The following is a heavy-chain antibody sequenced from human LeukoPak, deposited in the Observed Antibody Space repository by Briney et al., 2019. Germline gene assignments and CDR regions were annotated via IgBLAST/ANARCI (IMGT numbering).Heavy chain of an antibody. D-gene: IGHD5-12*01. V-gene: IGHV1-69*08. Sequence: SVKVSCKASGGSFSDYSISWVRQAPGQGLEWMGRIIAILDTAHYAQKFQGRFSITADKTTTTVYMELSSLRSDDTAVYYCVRSGYDYDWFDPWGQGTLVTVSS. J-gene: IGHJ5*02. CDR3: VRSGYDYDWFDP. CDR1: GGSFSDYS. CDR2: IIAILDTA.